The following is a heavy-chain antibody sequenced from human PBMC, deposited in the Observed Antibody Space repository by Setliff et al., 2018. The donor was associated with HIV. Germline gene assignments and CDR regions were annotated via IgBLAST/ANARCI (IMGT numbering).Heavy chain of an antibody. CDR2: INTQTGSP. J-gene: IGHJ5*02. Sequence: ASVKVSCKASGYTFINYAMNWVRQAPGQGLEWMGWINTQTGSPTYAQAFTGRFVFSVDTSVTTAYLQISGLKADDTAVYYCARALYGDDGGDLNCLDPWGQGTLVTVSS. V-gene: IGHV7-4-1*02. CDR1: GYTFINYA. CDR3: ARALYGDDGGDLNCLDP. D-gene: IGHD4-17*01.